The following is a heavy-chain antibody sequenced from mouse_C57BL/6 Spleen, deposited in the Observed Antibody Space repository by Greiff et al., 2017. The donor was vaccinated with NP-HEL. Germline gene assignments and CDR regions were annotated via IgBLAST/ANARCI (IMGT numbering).Heavy chain of an antibody. Sequence: VQLQQSGPELVKPGASVKISCKASGYAFSSSWMNWVKQRPGKGLEWIGRIYPGDGDTNYNGKFKGKATLTADKSSSTAYMQLSSLTSEDSAVYFCARRGDYGNCFDYWGQGTTLTVSS. V-gene: IGHV1-82*01. D-gene: IGHD2-1*01. J-gene: IGHJ2*01. CDR2: IYPGDGDT. CDR3: ARRGDYGNCFDY. CDR1: GYAFSSSW.